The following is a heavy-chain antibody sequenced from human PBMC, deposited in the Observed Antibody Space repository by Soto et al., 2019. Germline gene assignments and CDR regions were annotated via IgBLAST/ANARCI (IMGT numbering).Heavy chain of an antibody. J-gene: IGHJ4*02. CDR2: ISAYNGNT. D-gene: IGHD3-10*01. V-gene: IGHV1-18*01. CDR3: ASTLFGLSGIYYAY. Sequence: ASVKVSCKASGYTFTSYGISWVRQAPGQGLEWMGWISAYNGNTNYAQKLQGRVTMTTDTSTSTAYMELRSLRSDDTAVYYCASTLFGLSGIYYAYWGRETRVTVSS. CDR1: GYTFTSYG.